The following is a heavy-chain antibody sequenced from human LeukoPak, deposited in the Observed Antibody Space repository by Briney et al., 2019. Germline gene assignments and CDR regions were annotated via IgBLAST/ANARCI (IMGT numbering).Heavy chain of an antibody. CDR1: GFTVSSNY. V-gene: IGHV3-66*02. D-gene: IGHD3-3*01. CDR2: IYSGGST. CDR3: ARLEWLSGPPDY. Sequence: GGSLRLSCAASGFTVSSNYMSWVRQAPEKGLEWVSVIYSGGSTYYADSVKGRFTISRDNSKNTLYLQMNSLRAEDTAVYYCARLEWLSGPPDYWGQGTLVTVSS. J-gene: IGHJ4*02.